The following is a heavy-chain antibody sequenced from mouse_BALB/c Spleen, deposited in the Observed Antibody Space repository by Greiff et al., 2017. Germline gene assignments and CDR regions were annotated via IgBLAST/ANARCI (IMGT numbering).Heavy chain of an antibody. D-gene: IGHD1-1*01. CDR3: AGFITTGDYAMDY. CDR2: INPYNDGT. J-gene: IGHJ4*01. CDR1: GYTFTSYV. V-gene: IGHV1-14*01. Sequence: VQLQQSGPELVKPGASVKMSCKASGYTFTSYVMHWVKQKPGQGLEWIGYINPYNDGTKYNEKFKGKATLTSDKSSSTAYMELSSLTSEDSAVYYCAGFITTGDYAMDYWGQGTSVTVSS.